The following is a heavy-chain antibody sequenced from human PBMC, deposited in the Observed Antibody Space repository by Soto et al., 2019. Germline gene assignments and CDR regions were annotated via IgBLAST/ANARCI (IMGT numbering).Heavy chain of an antibody. J-gene: IGHJ4*02. V-gene: IGHV1-46*01. D-gene: IGHD3-16*02. CDR1: GYTFTNYY. CDR3: ARDRYSLGY. CDR2: TSPHGGST. Sequence: QVQLVQSGAEVRKPGASVKVSCKASGYTFTNYYMHWVRQAPGQGLEWMGRTSPHGGSTDYAQRFQGRITTTRDTSTSTVYMELNGLRSEDTAVYYCARDRYSLGYWGQGTLVTVSS.